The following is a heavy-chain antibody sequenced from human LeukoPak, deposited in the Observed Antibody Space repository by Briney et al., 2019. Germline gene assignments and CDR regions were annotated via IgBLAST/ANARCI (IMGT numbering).Heavy chain of an antibody. D-gene: IGHD6-19*01. Sequence: GGSLRLSCAASGFTFSSYSMNWVRQAPGKGLDWVSGITGNGGSTYYADSVKGRFTISRDNSKNTLYLQMDSLRAEDTAVYYCAKESSQWLVPYWGRGTLVTVSS. V-gene: IGHV3-23*01. CDR1: GFTFSSYS. CDR3: AKESSQWLVPY. J-gene: IGHJ4*02. CDR2: ITGNGGST.